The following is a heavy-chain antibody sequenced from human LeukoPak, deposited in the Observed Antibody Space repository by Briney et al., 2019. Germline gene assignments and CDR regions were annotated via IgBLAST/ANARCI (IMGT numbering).Heavy chain of an antibody. CDR2: MNPNSGNT. Sequence: ASVTVSFTSSGYTFTSYDINWVRQATGQGLEWMGWMNPNSGNTGYAQKFQGRVTITRNTSISTAYMELSSLRSEDTAVYYCARAYDFWSGYSALYYFDYWGQGTLVTVSS. V-gene: IGHV1-8*03. CDR3: ARAYDFWSGYSALYYFDY. D-gene: IGHD3-3*01. CDR1: GYTFTSYD. J-gene: IGHJ4*02.